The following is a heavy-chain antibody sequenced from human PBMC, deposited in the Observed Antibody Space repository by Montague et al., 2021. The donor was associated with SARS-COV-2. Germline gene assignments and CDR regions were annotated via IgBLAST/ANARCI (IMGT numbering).Heavy chain of an antibody. V-gene: IGHV4-34*01. D-gene: IGHD3-16*01. CDR3: ASGARQGYGLRLGAFDS. Sequence: SETLSLTCAVYHGSFSGYLCNWVRQPPGTGLELIWESNHNRSTYSNPSLTRRVTISVDTSTNQFSLKLSPVTAAATAVYYCASGARQGYGLRLGAFDSWGQGTMVTVSS. CDR2: SNHNRST. J-gene: IGHJ4*02. CDR1: HGSFSGYL.